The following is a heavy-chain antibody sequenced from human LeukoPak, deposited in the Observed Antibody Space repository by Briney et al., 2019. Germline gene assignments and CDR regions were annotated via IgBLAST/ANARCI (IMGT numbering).Heavy chain of an antibody. CDR2: IYWDDDK. Sequence: SGPTLVKPTQTLTLTCTFSGFSLSTSGVGVGWIRQPPGKALEWLALIYWDDDKRYSPSLKSRLTITKDTSKNQVVLTMTNMDPVDTATYYCAHAAGIAAAGTEQMAGAFDIWGQGTMVTVSS. J-gene: IGHJ3*02. V-gene: IGHV2-5*02. D-gene: IGHD6-13*01. CDR3: AHAAGIAAAGTEQMAGAFDI. CDR1: GFSLSTSGVG.